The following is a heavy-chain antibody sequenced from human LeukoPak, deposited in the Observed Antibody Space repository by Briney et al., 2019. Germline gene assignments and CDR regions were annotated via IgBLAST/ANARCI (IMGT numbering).Heavy chain of an antibody. CDR2: ISSASGSI. Sequence: GGSLRLSCAASGFTFSSYSMNWVRQAPGKGLEWVSYISSASGSIYYADSVKGRITISRDNAKNSLFLQMNSLRAEDTAVYYCAGRSNSGSPYQHFQHWGQGTMVTVSS. D-gene: IGHD1-26*01. CDR3: AGRSNSGSPYQHFQH. J-gene: IGHJ1*01. CDR1: GFTFSSYS. V-gene: IGHV3-48*04.